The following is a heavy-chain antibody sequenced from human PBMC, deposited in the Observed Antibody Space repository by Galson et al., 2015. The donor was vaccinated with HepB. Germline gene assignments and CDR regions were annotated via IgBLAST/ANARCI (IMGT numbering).Heavy chain of an antibody. V-gene: IGHV1-58*02. Sequence: SVKVSCKASGFTFISSVMQWVRQARGQRLEWIGWIVVGSGNTNYAQKFQERVTITRDMSTGTAHMELSSLRYEGTAVYYCAAGEFGRFDKLGNTFDIWGQGTMVTVSS. CDR1: GFTFISSV. CDR2: IVVGSGNT. CDR3: AAGEFGRFDKLGNTFDI. J-gene: IGHJ3*02. D-gene: IGHD3-10*01.